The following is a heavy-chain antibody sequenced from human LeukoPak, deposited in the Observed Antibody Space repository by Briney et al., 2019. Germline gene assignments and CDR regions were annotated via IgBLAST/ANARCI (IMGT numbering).Heavy chain of an antibody. CDR2: IYHSGST. CDR3: ARVMGIRWFDP. V-gene: IGHV4-30-2*01. CDR1: GGSISSGGYS. J-gene: IGHJ5*02. Sequence: SQTLPLTCAVSGGSISSGGYSWSWIRQPPGKGLEWIGYIYHSGSTYYNPSLKSRVTISVDRSKNQFSLKLSSVTAADTAVYYCARVMGIRWFDPWGQGTLVTVSS. D-gene: IGHD1-14*01.